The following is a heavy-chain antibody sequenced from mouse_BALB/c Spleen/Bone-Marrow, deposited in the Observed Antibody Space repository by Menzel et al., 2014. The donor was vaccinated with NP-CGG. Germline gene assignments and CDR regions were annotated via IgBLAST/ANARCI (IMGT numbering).Heavy chain of an antibody. CDR1: GFTFTDYY. D-gene: IGHD1-2*01. Sequence: EVMLVESGGGLVQPGGSLRLSCAPSGFTFTDYYMSWVRQPPGKALEWLGFIRNKANGYTTEYSASVKGRFTISRDNSQSILYLQMNTLRAEDSATYYCAIDYYGFFAYWGQGTLVTVSA. CDR2: IRNKANGYTT. CDR3: AIDYYGFFAY. V-gene: IGHV7-3*02. J-gene: IGHJ3*01.